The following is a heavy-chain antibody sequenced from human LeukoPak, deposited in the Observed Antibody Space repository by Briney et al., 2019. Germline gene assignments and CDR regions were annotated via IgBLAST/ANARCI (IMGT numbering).Heavy chain of an antibody. CDR1: GFSFSTYD. CDR2: ISTTGGYT. V-gene: IGHV3-23*01. CDR3: AKKPATIRFLFDI. D-gene: IGHD5-24*01. J-gene: IGHJ4*02. Sequence: GGSLRLSCVGSGFSFSTYDMGWVRQTPGKGLEWVSAISTTGGYTEDADSVKGRFTISRDNSQNTLFLQMHSLRAQDTAVYDCAKKPATIRFLFDIWGQGTLVTVSP.